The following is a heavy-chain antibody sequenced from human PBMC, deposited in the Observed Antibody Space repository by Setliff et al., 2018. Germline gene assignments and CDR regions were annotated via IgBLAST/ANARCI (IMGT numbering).Heavy chain of an antibody. V-gene: IGHV4-34*01. Sequence: KPSETLSLTCAVYGGSFSGYYWSWIRQPPGKGLEWIGEINHSGSTNYNPSLKSRVTISVDTSKNQFSLKLSSVTAADTAVYYCARACSYYYYYMDVWGKGTTVTVSS. CDR1: GGSFSGYY. J-gene: IGHJ6*03. CDR3: ARACSYYYYYMDV. CDR2: INHSGST.